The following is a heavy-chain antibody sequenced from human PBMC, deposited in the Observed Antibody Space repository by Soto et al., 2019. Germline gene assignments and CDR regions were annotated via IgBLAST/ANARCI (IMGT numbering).Heavy chain of an antibody. CDR2: IYPDDSDT. D-gene: IGHD1-26*01. CDR1: GYIFINYW. J-gene: IGHJ3*02. CDR3: ARGSVVEATTNAFDI. Sequence: EVQLVQSGAEVKKPGESLKISCEGSGYIFINYWIGWVRQMPGKGLEWMGLIYPDDSDTRYSPSFEGQATILADKSISTAYLQWSSLKASDTAMYYCARGSVVEATTNAFDIWGQGTLVTVSS. V-gene: IGHV5-51*01.